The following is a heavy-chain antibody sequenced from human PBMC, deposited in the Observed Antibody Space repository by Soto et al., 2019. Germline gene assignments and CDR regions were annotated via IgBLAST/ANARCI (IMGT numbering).Heavy chain of an antibody. J-gene: IGHJ6*02. D-gene: IGHD2-15*01. V-gene: IGHV1-58*02. CDR1: GGTFSSYA. CDR3: AARGTIDFGMDV. CDR2: IVVGSGNT. Sequence: SVKVSCKASGGTFSSYAISWVRQARGQRLEWIGWIVVGSGNTNYAQKFQERVTITRDMSTSTAYMELSSLRSEDTAVYYCAARGTIDFGMDVWGQGTTVTVSS.